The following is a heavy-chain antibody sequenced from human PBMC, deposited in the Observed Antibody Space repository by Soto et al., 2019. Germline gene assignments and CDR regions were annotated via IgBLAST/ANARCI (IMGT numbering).Heavy chain of an antibody. CDR1: GFTFSGYA. V-gene: IGHV3-30-3*01. Sequence: QVQLVESGGGVSRPGRSLRLSCAASGFTFSGYALHWFRQAPGKGLEWVAVISYDGSNKYYADSVKGRFTISRDNSKNTLYLQMNSLRAEDTAVYYCARPLWRDDYNWGYFDLWGRGTLVTVSS. J-gene: IGHJ2*01. D-gene: IGHD4-4*01. CDR3: ARPLWRDDYNWGYFDL. CDR2: ISYDGSNK.